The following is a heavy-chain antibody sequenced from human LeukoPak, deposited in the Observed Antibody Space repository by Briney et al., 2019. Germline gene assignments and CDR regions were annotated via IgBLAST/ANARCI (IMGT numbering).Heavy chain of an antibody. CDR2: ISGSGGST. CDR3: AKGELRDYFDY. J-gene: IGHJ4*02. V-gene: IGHV3-23*01. CDR1: GFTFSSYA. Sequence: GGTLRLSCAVSGFTFSSYAMSWVRQAPGKGLEWVSAISGSGGSTYYADSVKGRFTISRDNSKNTLYLQMNSLRAEDTAVYYCAKGELRDYFDYWGQGTLVTVSS. D-gene: IGHD1-7*01.